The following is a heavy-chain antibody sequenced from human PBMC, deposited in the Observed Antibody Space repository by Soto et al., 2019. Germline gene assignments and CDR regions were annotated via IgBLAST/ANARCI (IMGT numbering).Heavy chain of an antibody. CDR3: AKDKDRLQLGGNYYYILDV. J-gene: IGHJ6*02. V-gene: IGHV1-69*12. CDR1: GGTFSTSA. D-gene: IGHD5-12*01. CDR2: FIPIFPTP. Sequence: QVQLEQSGAEVTKPGSSVNVSCKASGGTFSTSAISWVRQAPGQGLEWMGGFIPIFPTPDYAHKFQGRLTITADESTTTAYMELSGLKSDDTAVYYCAKDKDRLQLGGNYYYILDVWGQGTTVTVSS.